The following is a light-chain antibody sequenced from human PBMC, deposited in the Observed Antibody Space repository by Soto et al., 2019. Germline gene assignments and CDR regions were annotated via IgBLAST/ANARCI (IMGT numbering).Light chain of an antibody. J-gene: IGKJ1*01. CDR1: QGISSY. CDR3: QHYNSYSEA. CDR2: AAS. Sequence: DIQMTQSPSTLSASVGDRVTITCRASQGISSYLAWYQQKPGKAPKLLIYAASTLQSGVPSRFSGSGSGTEFTLTISSLQPDDFATYYCQHYNSYSEAFGQGTKV. V-gene: IGKV1-5*01.